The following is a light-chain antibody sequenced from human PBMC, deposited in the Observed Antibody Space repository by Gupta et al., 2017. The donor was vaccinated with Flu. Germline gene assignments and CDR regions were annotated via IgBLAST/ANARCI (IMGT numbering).Light chain of an antibody. CDR3: QQYNSYQIT. J-gene: IGKJ5*01. CDR2: KAS. V-gene: IGKV1-5*03. CDR1: QSISSW. Sequence: DLQTTQSPSTLSASVGDRVTITCRASQSISSWLAWYQQKPGKAPKLLIYKASSLESGVPSRFSGSGSGTEFTLTISSLQPDDFATYYCQQYNSYQITFGQGTRLEIK.